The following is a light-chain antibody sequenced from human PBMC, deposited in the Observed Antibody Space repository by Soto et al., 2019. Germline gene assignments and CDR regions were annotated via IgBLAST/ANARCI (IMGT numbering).Light chain of an antibody. CDR3: SSYTSSSTFPYV. J-gene: IGLJ1*01. Sequence: QSALTQPASVSGSPGQSITISCTGTSSDVGGYNYVSWYQQHPGKAPKLMIYEVSNRPSGVSNRFSGSKSGNTASLTISGLQAEDEADYYCSSYTSSSTFPYVFGNGTKVTVL. V-gene: IGLV2-14*01. CDR1: SSDVGGYNY. CDR2: EVS.